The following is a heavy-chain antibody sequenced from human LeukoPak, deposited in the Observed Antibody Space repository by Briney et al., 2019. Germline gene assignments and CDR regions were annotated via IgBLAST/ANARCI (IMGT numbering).Heavy chain of an antibody. CDR2: LYPGVST. V-gene: IGHV4-4*07. D-gene: IGHD3-22*01. CDR1: LGPIYSYY. Sequence: PSETLSLTCTLSLGPIYSYYWSWIRQTAGKGLEWIGRLYPGVSTNYNPSLKSRVTMSVDTSKNQFALKLSAVTAADTAVYYCARLKFYDSTGYSPGHYMDVWGKGTTVTVSS. J-gene: IGHJ6*03. CDR3: ARLKFYDSTGYSPGHYMDV.